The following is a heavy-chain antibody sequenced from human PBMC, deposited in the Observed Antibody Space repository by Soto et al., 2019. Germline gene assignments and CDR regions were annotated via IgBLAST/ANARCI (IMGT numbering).Heavy chain of an antibody. Sequence: EVQLLESGGGLVQPGGSLRLSCAASGFTFSSYAMSWVRQAPGKGLEWVSAISGSGGSTYYADSVKGRFTISRDNSKNTLYLQMNSLRAEDTAVYYCANRQRPVAGSHGGMDVWGQGTTVTVSS. CDR2: ISGSGGST. D-gene: IGHD6-19*01. CDR1: GFTFSSYA. CDR3: ANRQRPVAGSHGGMDV. V-gene: IGHV3-23*01. J-gene: IGHJ6*02.